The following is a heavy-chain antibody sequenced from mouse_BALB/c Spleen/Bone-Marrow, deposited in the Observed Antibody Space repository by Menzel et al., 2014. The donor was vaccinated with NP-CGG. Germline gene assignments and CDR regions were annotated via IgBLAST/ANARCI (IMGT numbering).Heavy chain of an antibody. J-gene: IGHJ2*01. V-gene: IGHV1S127*01. CDR3: TRKDY. CDR1: GYTFTSYW. Sequence: QVQLKQSGAELVKPGASVKMSCKASGYTFTSYWMYWVKQRPGQGLEWIGVIDPSDKYTSYNQKFKDKATLTVDTSSSTAYMQLSSLTSEDSAVYYCTRKDYWGQGTTLTVSS. CDR2: IDPSDKYT.